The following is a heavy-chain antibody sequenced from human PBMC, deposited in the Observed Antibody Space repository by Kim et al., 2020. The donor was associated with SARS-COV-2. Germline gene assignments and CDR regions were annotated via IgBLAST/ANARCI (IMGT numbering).Heavy chain of an antibody. CDR2: ISSNGGST. Sequence: GGSLRLSCAASGFTFSSYAMHWVRQAPGKGLEYVSAISSNGGSTYYADSVKGRFTISRDNSKNTLYLQMGSLRAEDMAVYYCARAQRDGYNPGAFDIWGQGTMVTVSS. CDR1: GFTFSSYA. CDR3: ARAQRDGYNPGAFDI. V-gene: IGHV3-64*02. J-gene: IGHJ3*02. D-gene: IGHD5-12*01.